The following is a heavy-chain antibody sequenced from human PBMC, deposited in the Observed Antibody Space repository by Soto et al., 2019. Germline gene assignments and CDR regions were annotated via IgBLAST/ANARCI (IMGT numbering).Heavy chain of an antibody. V-gene: IGHV3-74*01. D-gene: IGHD6-13*01. CDR1: GFTFSSYW. Sequence: EVQLVESGGGLVQPGGSLRLSCAAAGFTFSSYWMHWVRQAPGKGLVWVSRMNSDGTSTSYADSVKGRFTISRDNAKNTLYLQMNSLRAEDTAVYYCAIGWGRTSWYYFDYWGQGTLVTVSS. J-gene: IGHJ4*02. CDR2: MNSDGTST. CDR3: AIGWGRTSWYYFDY.